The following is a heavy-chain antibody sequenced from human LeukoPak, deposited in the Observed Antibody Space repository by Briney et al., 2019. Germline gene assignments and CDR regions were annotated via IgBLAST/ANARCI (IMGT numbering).Heavy chain of an antibody. V-gene: IGHV3-23*01. CDR2: ISGSGGST. J-gene: IGHJ3*02. Sequence: GGSLRLSCAASGFTFSSYGMTWVRQAPGKGLEWVLAISGSGGSTYYADSVKGRSTISRDNSKNTLYLQMNSLRAEDTAVYYCAKFGLAGSGRYHDAFDIWGQGTMVTVSS. D-gene: IGHD3-10*01. CDR3: AKFGLAGSGRYHDAFDI. CDR1: GFTFSSYG.